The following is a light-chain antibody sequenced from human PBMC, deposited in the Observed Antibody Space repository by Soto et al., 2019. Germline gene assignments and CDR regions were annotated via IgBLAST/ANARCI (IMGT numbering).Light chain of an antibody. CDR1: HNIERW. V-gene: IGKV1-5*03. CDR2: KAS. CDR3: QHDNSYSEA. Sequence: DMPMTQYPSTLAASAGDRITITCRASHNIERWMAWYQQKPGKAPKLLIYKASTLKSGVPSRFSGSGSGTEFTLTISSLQPDDFAPYYCQHDNSYSEAFGQGTKV. J-gene: IGKJ1*01.